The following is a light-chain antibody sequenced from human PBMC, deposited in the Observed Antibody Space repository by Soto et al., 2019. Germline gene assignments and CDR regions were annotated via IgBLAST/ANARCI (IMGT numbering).Light chain of an antibody. J-gene: IGLJ1*01. CDR1: SGDVGGYNY. Sequence: QSALTQPASVSGSPGQSITISCTGTSGDVGGYNYVSWYQQHPGKAPKLMIYEVSNRPSGVSNRFSGSKSGNTASLTISGLQAEDEAHYYCSSYTTSSSYVFGTGTKVTVL. V-gene: IGLV2-14*01. CDR2: EVS. CDR3: SSYTTSSSYV.